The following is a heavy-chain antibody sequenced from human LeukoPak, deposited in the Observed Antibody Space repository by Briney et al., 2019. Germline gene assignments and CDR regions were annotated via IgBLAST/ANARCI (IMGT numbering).Heavy chain of an antibody. Sequence: PGGSLRLSCAVSGFTFSTYWMTWVRQAPGKGLEWVANINQDGSEKYFVDSVKGRFTISRDNAQNSLYLQMSSLRAEDTAVCYCARVGSYYDSDYWGQGTLVTVSS. CDR2: INQDGSEK. V-gene: IGHV3-7*01. CDR3: ARVGSYYDSDY. J-gene: IGHJ4*02. CDR1: GFTFSTYW. D-gene: IGHD3-22*01.